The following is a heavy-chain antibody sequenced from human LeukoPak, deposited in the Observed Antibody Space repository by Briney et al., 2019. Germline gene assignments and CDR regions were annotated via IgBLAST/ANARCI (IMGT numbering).Heavy chain of an antibody. V-gene: IGHV1-18*01. Sequence: GASVKVSCKASGYTFTSYGISWVRQAPGQGLEWMGWISAYNGNTNYAQKLQGRVTMTTDTSTSTAYMELRSLRSDDTAVYYCARALAAAPEYYFDYWGQGTLVTVSS. CDR1: GYTFTSYG. CDR2: ISAYNGNT. D-gene: IGHD6-13*01. J-gene: IGHJ4*02. CDR3: ARALAAAPEYYFDY.